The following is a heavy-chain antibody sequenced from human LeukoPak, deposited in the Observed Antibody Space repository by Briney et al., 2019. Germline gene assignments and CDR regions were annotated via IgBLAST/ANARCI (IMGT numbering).Heavy chain of an antibody. CDR3: ARDRLDYYDSSGYGY. Sequence: ASVKVSCKASGGTFSSYAISWVRQAPGQGLEWMGGIIPIFGTANYAQKFQGRVTITADESTNTAYMELSSLRAEDTAVYYCARDRLDYYDSSGYGYWGQGTLVTVSS. D-gene: IGHD3-22*01. J-gene: IGHJ4*02. V-gene: IGHV1-69*13. CDR2: IIPIFGTA. CDR1: GGTFSSYA.